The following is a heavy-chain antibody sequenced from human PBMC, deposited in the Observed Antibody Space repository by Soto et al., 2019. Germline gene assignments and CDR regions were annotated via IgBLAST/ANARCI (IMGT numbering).Heavy chain of an antibody. CDR3: AKEPIYFGPGSSLSYYYYGLDV. CDR2: INSDGSFT. CDR1: RFSFSSHW. D-gene: IGHD3-10*01. J-gene: IGHJ6*02. Sequence: LRLSCAASRFSFSSHWMHWVRQAPGKGLVWVSRINSDGSFTSYADSVKGRFTISRDNARNTLYLQMNSLRPEDTAIYYCAKEPIYFGPGSSLSYYYYGLDVWGQGTTVSVSS. V-gene: IGHV3-74*01.